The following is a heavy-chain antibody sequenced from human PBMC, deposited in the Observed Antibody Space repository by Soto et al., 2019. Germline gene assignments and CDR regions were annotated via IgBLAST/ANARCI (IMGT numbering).Heavy chain of an antibody. Sequence: PSETLSLTCTVSGGSISSYYWSWIRQPPGKGLEWIGYIYYSGSTNYNPSLKSRVTISVDTSKNQFSLKLSSVTAADTAVYYCARGGGYDGFDYWGQGTLVTVSS. CDR1: GGSISSYY. CDR3: ARGGGYDGFDY. V-gene: IGHV4-59*01. J-gene: IGHJ4*02. D-gene: IGHD5-12*01. CDR2: IYYSGST.